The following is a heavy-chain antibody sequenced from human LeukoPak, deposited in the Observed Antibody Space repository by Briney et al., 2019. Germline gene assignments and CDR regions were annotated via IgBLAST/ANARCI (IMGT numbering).Heavy chain of an antibody. CDR3: AKDRQYYYDSSGWY. V-gene: IGHV3-23*01. CDR2: ISGSGGST. J-gene: IGHJ4*02. D-gene: IGHD3-22*01. Sequence: GGSLRLSCAASGFTFSSYAMSWVRQAPGKGLGWVRAISGSGGSTYYADSVKGRFTISRDNSKNTLYMQMNSLRAEDTAVYYCAKDRQYYYDSSGWYWGQGTLVTVSS. CDR1: GFTFSSYA.